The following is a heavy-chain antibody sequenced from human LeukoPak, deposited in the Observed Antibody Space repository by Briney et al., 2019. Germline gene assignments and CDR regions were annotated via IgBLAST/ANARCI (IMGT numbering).Heavy chain of an antibody. CDR2: IYYNGDT. D-gene: IGHD2-21*01. Sequence: SETLSLTCTVSGGSISNYYWSWIRQPPGKGLEWIGYIYYNGDTNYNPSLKSRVTISVDTSKNQFSLKLSSVTAADTAVYYCARQAGSYSFYYFDYWGQGTLVTVSS. CDR3: ARQAGSYSFYYFDY. V-gene: IGHV4-59*08. CDR1: GGSISNYY. J-gene: IGHJ4*02.